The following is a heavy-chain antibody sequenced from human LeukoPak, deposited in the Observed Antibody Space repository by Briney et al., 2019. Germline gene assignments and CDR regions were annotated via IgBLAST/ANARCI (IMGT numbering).Heavy chain of an antibody. V-gene: IGHV4-34*01. CDR2: INHSGST. CDR1: GGSFSGYY. J-gene: IGHJ4*02. D-gene: IGHD5-18*01. Sequence: SETLSLTCAVYGGSFSGYYWIWIRQPPGKGLEWIGEINHSGSTNYNPSLKSRVTISVDTSKNQFSLKLSSVTAADTAVYYCARGRYSYGSRFDYWGQGTLVTVSS. CDR3: ARGRYSYGSRFDY.